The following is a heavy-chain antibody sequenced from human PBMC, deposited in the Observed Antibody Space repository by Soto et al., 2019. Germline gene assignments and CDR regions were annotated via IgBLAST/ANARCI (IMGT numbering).Heavy chain of an antibody. D-gene: IGHD2-2*01. CDR1: GVAFNNCG. V-gene: IGHV3-21*01. CDR3: AREDSIIIPAVSDF. J-gene: IGHJ4*02. CDR2: ISKSDYT. Sequence: GGSLRLSCTVSGVAFNNCGSNWVRQAPGKGLEWVLSISKSDYTYYSDSVKGRFASSRDNSKSSVSLQMNTIRVEDTAVYYCAREDSIIIPAVSDFWGQGTLVTVSS.